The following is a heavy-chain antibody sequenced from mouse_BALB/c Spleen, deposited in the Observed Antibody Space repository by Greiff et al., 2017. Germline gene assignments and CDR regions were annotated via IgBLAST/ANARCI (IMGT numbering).Heavy chain of an antibody. CDR2: ISSGGGST. J-gene: IGHJ4*01. CDR3: ARHDGSSPLYAMDY. V-gene: IGHV5-12-1*01. CDR1: GFAFSSYD. Sequence: DVMLVESGGGLVKPGGSLKLSCAASGFAFSSYDMSWVRQTPEKRLEWVAYISSGGGSTYYPDTVKGRFTISRDNAKNTLHLQMSSLKSEDTAMYYCARHDGSSPLYAMDYWGQGTSVTVSS. D-gene: IGHD1-1*01.